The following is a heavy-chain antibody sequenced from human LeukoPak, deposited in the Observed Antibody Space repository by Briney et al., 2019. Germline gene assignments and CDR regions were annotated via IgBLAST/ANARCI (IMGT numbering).Heavy chain of an antibody. D-gene: IGHD3-16*01. CDR3: ARSQFGDAFDI. J-gene: IGHJ3*02. Sequence: ASVKVSCKASGYTFTSYDINWVRQATGQGLEWMGWMNPNSGNTGYAQKFQGRVTITGNTSISTAYMELSSLRSEDTAVYYCARSQFGDAFDIWGQGTMVTVSS. CDR1: GYTFTSYD. V-gene: IGHV1-8*01. CDR2: MNPNSGNT.